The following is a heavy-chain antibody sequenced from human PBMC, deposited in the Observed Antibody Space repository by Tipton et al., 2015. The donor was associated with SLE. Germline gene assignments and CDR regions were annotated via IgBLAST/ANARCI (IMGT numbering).Heavy chain of an antibody. CDR1: GGSISSRF. CDR2: IFYDGST. J-gene: IGHJ4*02. CDR3: AGVDVVTTIFDY. D-gene: IGHD5-12*01. V-gene: IGHV4-59*11. Sequence: TLSLTCTVSGGSISSRFWSWLRQPPGKGLEWIGYIFYDGSTNYNPSLKSRVTISVDTSNNQFSLRLTSVTAADTAVYYCAGVDVVTTIFDYWGQGTLVTVSS.